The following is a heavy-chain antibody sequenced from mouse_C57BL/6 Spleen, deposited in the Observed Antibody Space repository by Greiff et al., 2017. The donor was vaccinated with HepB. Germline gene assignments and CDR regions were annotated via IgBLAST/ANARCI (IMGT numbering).Heavy chain of an antibody. CDR3: ARSAVVPDFDV. J-gene: IGHJ1*03. V-gene: IGHV1-82*01. CDR2: IYPGDGDT. CDR1: GYAFSSSW. Sequence: VQLQQSGPELVKPGASVKISCKASGYAFSSSWMNWVKQRPGKGLEWIGRIYPGDGDTNYNGKFKGKATLTADKSSSTAYMQLSSLTSEDSAVYFCARSAVVPDFDVWGTGTTVTVSS. D-gene: IGHD1-1*01.